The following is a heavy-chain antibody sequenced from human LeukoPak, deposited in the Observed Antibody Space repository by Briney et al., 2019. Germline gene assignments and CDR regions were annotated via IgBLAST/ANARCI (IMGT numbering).Heavy chain of an antibody. J-gene: IGHJ6*03. CDR2: INPNSGGT. CDR1: GYTFTGYY. V-gene: IGHV1-2*06. CDR3: ARAEPSIFGVVISYYYYMDV. Sequence: GASVKVSCKASGYTFTGYYMHWVRQAPGQGLEWMGRINPNSGGTNYAQKFQGRVTMTRDTSISTAYMELSRLRSDDTAVYYCARAEPSIFGVVISYYYYMDVWGKGTTVTVSS. D-gene: IGHD3-3*01.